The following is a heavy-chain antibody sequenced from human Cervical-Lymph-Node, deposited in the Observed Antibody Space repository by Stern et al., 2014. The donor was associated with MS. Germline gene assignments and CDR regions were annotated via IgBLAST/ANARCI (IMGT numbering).Heavy chain of an antibody. Sequence: QVQLVQSGAEVQKPGSSVNVSCKASGGTFSSYAITWVRQAPGQGLEWMGVFIPMLGTASYAQNFQGRVTITADKSTTTAYMVLNSLTSDDTAVYYCARDRIPERQYSYFGMDVWGQGTTVTVSS. V-gene: IGHV1-69*06. CDR1: GGTFSSYA. D-gene: IGHD1-1*01. CDR2: FIPMLGTA. CDR3: ARDRIPERQYSYFGMDV. J-gene: IGHJ6*02.